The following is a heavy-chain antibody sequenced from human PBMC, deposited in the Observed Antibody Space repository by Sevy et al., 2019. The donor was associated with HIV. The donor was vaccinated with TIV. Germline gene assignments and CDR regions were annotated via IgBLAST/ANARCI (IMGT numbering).Heavy chain of an antibody. V-gene: IGHV4-4*07. CDR2: IYTSGST. CDR1: GGSISSYY. J-gene: IGHJ5*02. Sequence: SETLSLTCTVSGGSISSYYWSWIRQPAGKGLEWIGRIYTSGSTNYNPSLKSRVTMSEDTSKNQFSLKLSSVTAADTAVYYCARDRGSGSYYNFNWFDPWGQGTLVTVSS. CDR3: ARDRGSGSYYNFNWFDP. D-gene: IGHD3-10*01.